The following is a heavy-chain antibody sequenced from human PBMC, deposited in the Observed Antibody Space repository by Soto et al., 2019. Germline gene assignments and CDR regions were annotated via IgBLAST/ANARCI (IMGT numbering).Heavy chain of an antibody. CDR1: GYTFTSYG. CDR3: ARDGLVPAAMRPHPFDY. CDR2: ISAYNGNT. D-gene: IGHD2-2*01. J-gene: IGHJ4*02. V-gene: IGHV1-18*01. Sequence: QVQLVQSGAEVKKPGASVKVSCKASGYTFTSYGISWVRQAPGQGLEWMGWISAYNGNTNYAQKLQGRVTMTTDTTTSTAYMELSSQRSDDTAVYYCARDGLVPAAMRPHPFDYWGQGTLVTVFS.